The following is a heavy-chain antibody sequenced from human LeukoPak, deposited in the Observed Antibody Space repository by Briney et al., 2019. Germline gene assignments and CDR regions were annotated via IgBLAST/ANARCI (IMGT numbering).Heavy chain of an antibody. D-gene: IGHD6-13*01. V-gene: IGHV3-7*01. CDR1: GFTFSSYS. CDR2: INQDGSEK. Sequence: GGSLRLSCAASGFTFSSYSMNWVRQGPGKGLEWVATINQDGSEKYYVDSVKGRFAISRDNAKNSLYLQMNSLRAEDTAVYYCTKLSTAAIDSDYWGQGTLVTVSS. CDR3: TKLSTAAIDSDY. J-gene: IGHJ4*02.